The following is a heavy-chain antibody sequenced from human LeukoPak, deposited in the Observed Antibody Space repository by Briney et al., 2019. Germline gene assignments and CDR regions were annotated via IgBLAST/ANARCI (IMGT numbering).Heavy chain of an antibody. V-gene: IGHV4-4*02. CDR1: GGSISSSNW. CDR3: ARSPAVAGHNWCDP. Sequence: PSETLSLTCAVSGGSISSSNWWSWVRQPPGKGLEWIGEIYHSGSTNYNPSLKSRVTISADKSKNQFSLKLTSVTAADTAVYYRARSPAVAGHNWCDPGGQGTRVTVST. CDR2: IYHSGST. J-gene: IGHJ5*02. D-gene: IGHD6-19*01.